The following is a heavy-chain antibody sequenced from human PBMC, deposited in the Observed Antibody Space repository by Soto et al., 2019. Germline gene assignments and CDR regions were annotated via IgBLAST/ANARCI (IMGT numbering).Heavy chain of an antibody. D-gene: IGHD2-2*02. V-gene: IGHV4-34*01. CDR1: GGSFSGYY. CDR2: INHSGST. Sequence: ASETLSLTCAVYGGSFSGYYWSWIRQPPGKGLEWIGEINHSGSTNYDPSLKSRGTISVDTSKNQFSLKLSSVTAADTAVYYCASNHTDIVVVPAAIEGGYYYYGMDVWGQGTPVTVYS. CDR3: ASNHTDIVVVPAAIEGGYYYYGMDV. J-gene: IGHJ6*02.